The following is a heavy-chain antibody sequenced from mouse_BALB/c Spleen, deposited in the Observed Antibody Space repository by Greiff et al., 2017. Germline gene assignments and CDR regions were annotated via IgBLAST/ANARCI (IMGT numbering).Heavy chain of an antibody. CDR1: GYTFTSYW. Sequence: QVQLQQSGAELAKPGASVKMSCKASGYTFTSYWMHWVKQRPGQGLEWIGYINPSTGYTEYNQKFKDKVTLTADKSSSTAYMQLSSLTSEDSAVYYCARSPITTVGTMDYWGQGTSVTVSS. CDR2: INPSTGYT. V-gene: IGHV1-7*01. D-gene: IGHD1-1*01. J-gene: IGHJ4*01. CDR3: ARSPITTVGTMDY.